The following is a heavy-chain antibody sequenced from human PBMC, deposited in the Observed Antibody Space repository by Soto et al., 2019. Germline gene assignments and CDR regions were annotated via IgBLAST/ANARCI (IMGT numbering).Heavy chain of an antibody. CDR3: ARPLEQHQLGFGMDV. CDR2: IWYDGSKI. J-gene: IGHJ6*01. Sequence: QVQLVQSGGGVAQPGGSLRLSCAASGFTFSSYGMHWVRQAPGKGLEWVAAIWYDGSKIYYADSVKGRFTISRDNSKSTLYLQMNSLRAEETAVYYCARPLEQHQLGFGMDVWGQGSQVTVSS. CDR1: GFTFSSYG. V-gene: IGHV3-33*01. D-gene: IGHD6-13*01.